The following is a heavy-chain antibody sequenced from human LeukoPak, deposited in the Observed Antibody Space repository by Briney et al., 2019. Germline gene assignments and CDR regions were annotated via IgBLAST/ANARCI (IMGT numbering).Heavy chain of an antibody. D-gene: IGHD3-22*01. CDR1: GYTFTSYA. CDR3: AKGSPIVVVLYYYGMDV. CDR2: INAGNGNT. J-gene: IGHJ6*02. Sequence: GASVKVSCKASGYTFTSYAMHWVRQAPGQRLEWMGWINAGNGNTKYSQKFQGRVTITRDTSASTAYMELSSLRAEDTAVYYCAKGSPIVVVLYYYGMDVWGQGTTVTVSS. V-gene: IGHV1-3*01.